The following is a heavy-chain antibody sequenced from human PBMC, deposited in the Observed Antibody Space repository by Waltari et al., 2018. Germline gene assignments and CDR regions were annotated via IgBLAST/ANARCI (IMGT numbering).Heavy chain of an antibody. V-gene: IGHV4-39*01. D-gene: IGHD1-26*01. Sequence: QLQLQESGPGLVKPSETLSLTCSVSGGSISTSSYYWGWIRQPPGKGLEWIGSIHYSGSTYNNPSLKSRVTISVDTSKNQFSLRLTSVTAADTAVYYCARHVGEATTFDYWGQGTLVTVSS. CDR2: IHYSGST. J-gene: IGHJ4*02. CDR3: ARHVGEATTFDY. CDR1: GGSISTSSYY.